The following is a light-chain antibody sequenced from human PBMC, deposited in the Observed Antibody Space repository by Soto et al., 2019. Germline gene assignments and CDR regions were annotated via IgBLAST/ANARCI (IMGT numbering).Light chain of an antibody. CDR2: LGS. J-gene: IGKJ1*01. V-gene: IGKV2-28*01. CDR1: QSLLHGDGYNY. CDR3: MQALQTPWT. Sequence: DLVMTQSPLSLPVTPGEPASISCRSSQSLLHGDGYNYLDWYLQKPGQSPQLLIYLGSSRASGVPDRFSGSGSGTYFTLTISRVEAEDFGVYYCMQALQTPWTFGQGTQVEFK.